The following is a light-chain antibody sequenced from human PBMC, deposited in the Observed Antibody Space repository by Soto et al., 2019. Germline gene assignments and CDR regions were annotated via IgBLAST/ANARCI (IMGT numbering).Light chain of an antibody. Sequence: QSALTQPASVSGSPGQSITISCNGSSSDVGAYNYVSWYQQYPGKAPTVIIFEVRKRPSGVSNRFSGSKSGDTASLTISGLQADDEADYYCSSYSSSTTFVFGTGTKLTVL. V-gene: IGLV2-14*01. CDR3: SSYSSSTTFV. J-gene: IGLJ1*01. CDR1: SSDVGAYNY. CDR2: EVR.